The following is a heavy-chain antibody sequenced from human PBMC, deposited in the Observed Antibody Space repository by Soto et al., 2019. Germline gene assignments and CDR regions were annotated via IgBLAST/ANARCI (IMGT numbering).Heavy chain of an antibody. D-gene: IGHD6-13*01. Sequence: SVKVSCKASGVTFSSYAISWVRQAPGQGLEWMGRIIPILGIANYAQKFQGRVTITADKSTSTAYMELSSLRSEDTAVYYCARDPPERSSTTFDPWGQGTLVTVSS. J-gene: IGHJ5*02. CDR3: ARDPPERSSTTFDP. CDR1: GVTFSSYA. CDR2: IIPILGIA. V-gene: IGHV1-69*04.